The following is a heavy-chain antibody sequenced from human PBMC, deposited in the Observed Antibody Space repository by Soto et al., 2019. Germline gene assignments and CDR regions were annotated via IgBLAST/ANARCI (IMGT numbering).Heavy chain of an antibody. J-gene: IGHJ4*02. D-gene: IGHD1-26*01. CDR3: ARSEATGLDY. CDR1: GGSMTSSNW. CDR2: AHHSGRT. Sequence: QVQLQESGPGLVKPSGTLSLTCTVSGGSMTSSNWWNWVRQSPGKGLEWIGEAHHSGRTNYNPSLKSRVTISVDKSKNHFSLKLSSVTAADTAVYYCARSEATGLDYWGQGTQVTVSS. V-gene: IGHV4-4*02.